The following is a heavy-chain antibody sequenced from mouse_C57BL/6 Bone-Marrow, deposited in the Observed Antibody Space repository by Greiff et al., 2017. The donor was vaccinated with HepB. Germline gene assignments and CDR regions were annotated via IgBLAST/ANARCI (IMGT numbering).Heavy chain of an antibody. CDR3: AIGGYFDV. V-gene: IGHV1-85*01. D-gene: IGHD3-3*01. CDR1: GYTFTSYD. CDR2: IYPRDGST. J-gene: IGHJ1*03. Sequence: VQLQQSGPELVKPGASVKLSCKASGYTFTSYDINWVKQRPGQGLEWIGWIYPRDGSTKYNEKFKGKATLTVDTSSSTAYMELHSLTSEDSAVYCCAIGGYFDVWGTGTTVTVSS.